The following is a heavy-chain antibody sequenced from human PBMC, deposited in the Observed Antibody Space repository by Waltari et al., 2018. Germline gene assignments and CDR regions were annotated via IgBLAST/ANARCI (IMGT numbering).Heavy chain of an antibody. J-gene: IGHJ6*02. V-gene: IGHV3-30*03. Sequence: QVQLVESGGGVVQPGRSLRLACEASDFTSRFYFMHWVRQAPGKGLEGVAVISYNARNIYYVDSVKGRFTISRDNSKKTLYLQMNSLRAEDTAVYYCARDYCDRTNCHGMDVWGQGTTVTVSS. CDR3: ARDYCDRTNCHGMDV. D-gene: IGHD3-22*01. CDR2: ISYNARNI. CDR1: DFTSRFYF.